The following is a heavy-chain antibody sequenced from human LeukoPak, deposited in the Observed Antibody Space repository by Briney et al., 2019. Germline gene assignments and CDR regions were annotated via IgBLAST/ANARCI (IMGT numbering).Heavy chain of an antibody. CDR3: ARDPLTLYDYYMDV. CDR2: ISSSGSTI. D-gene: IGHD3-9*01. CDR1: GFTFSDYY. J-gene: IGHJ6*03. Sequence: GGSLRLSCAASGFTFSDYYMSWIRQAPGKGLEWVSYISSSGSTIYYVDSVKGRFTISRDNAKNSLYLQMNSLRAEDTAVYYCARDPLTLYDYYMDVWGKGTTVTVSS. V-gene: IGHV3-11*04.